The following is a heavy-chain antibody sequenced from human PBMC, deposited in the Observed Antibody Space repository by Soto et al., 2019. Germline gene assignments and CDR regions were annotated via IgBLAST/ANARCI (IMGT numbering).Heavy chain of an antibody. Sequence: PGESLKISCKGSGYSFTSYWIGWVRQMPGKGLEWMGIIYPGDSDTRYSPSFQGQVTISADKSISTAYLQWSSLKASDTAMYYCARHVPHSPYVAVAGTFDYWGQGTLVTVSS. CDR2: IYPGDSDT. V-gene: IGHV5-51*01. J-gene: IGHJ4*02. D-gene: IGHD6-19*01. CDR1: GYSFTSYW. CDR3: ARHVPHSPYVAVAGTFDY.